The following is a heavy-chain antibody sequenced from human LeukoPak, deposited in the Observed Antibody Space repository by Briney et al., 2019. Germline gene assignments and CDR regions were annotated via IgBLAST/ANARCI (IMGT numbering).Heavy chain of an antibody. CDR1: GFTFSSYG. J-gene: IGHJ4*02. V-gene: IGHV3-33*01. Sequence: GGSLRLSCAASGFTFSSYGMHWVRQAPGKGLEWVAVIWYDGSNKYYADSVKGRFTISRDNSKNTLYLQMNSLKTEDTAVYYCTTDMGITMIVDWGQGTLVTVSS. CDR3: TTDMGITMIVD. CDR2: IWYDGSNK. D-gene: IGHD3-22*01.